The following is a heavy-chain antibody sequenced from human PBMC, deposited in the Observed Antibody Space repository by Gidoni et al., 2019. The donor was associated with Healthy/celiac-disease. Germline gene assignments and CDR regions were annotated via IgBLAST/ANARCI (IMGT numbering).Heavy chain of an antibody. V-gene: IGHV4-38-2*01. J-gene: IGHJ5*02. Sequence: QVQLQESGPGLVKPSETLSLTCAVSGYSISSGYYWGWIRQPPGKGLEWIGSIYHSGSTYYNPSLKSRVTISVDTSKNQFSLKLSSVTAADTAVYYCARVLYSSTSGNWFDPWGQGTLVTVSS. CDR2: IYHSGST. CDR3: ARVLYSSTSGNWFDP. CDR1: GYSISSGYY. D-gene: IGHD6-6*01.